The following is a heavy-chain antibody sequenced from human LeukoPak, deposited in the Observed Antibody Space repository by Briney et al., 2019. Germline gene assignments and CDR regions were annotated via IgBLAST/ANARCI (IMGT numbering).Heavy chain of an antibody. D-gene: IGHD3-22*01. J-gene: IGHJ4*02. V-gene: IGHV5-51*01. CDR2: IYPGDSET. CDR3: ARTYYDSGGFYYVPFDY. Sequence: GESLKISCKCSRYMFTSYWIGWVRQMPGKGLEWMGVIYPGDSETRYSPSFQGQVTFSADKSISTAYLQWSSLEASDAAMYYCARTYYDSGGFYYVPFDYWGQGTLVTVSS. CDR1: RYMFTSYW.